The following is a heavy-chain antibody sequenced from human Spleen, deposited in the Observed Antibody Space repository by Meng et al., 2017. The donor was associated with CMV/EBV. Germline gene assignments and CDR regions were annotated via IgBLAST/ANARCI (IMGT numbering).Heavy chain of an antibody. D-gene: IGHD1-26*01. CDR1: GGSISSYF. CDR2: VYYSGST. Sequence: SETLSLTCTLSGGSISSYFWSWIRQPPGKALEWIGYVYYSGSTNYNPSLESRVTTSVDTSKNKFSLKLSSVTAADTAMYFCARGYLDVDSGIVGATHGPSDIWGQGTMVTVSS. J-gene: IGHJ3*02. V-gene: IGHV4-59*01. CDR3: ARGYLDVDSGIVGATHGPSDI.